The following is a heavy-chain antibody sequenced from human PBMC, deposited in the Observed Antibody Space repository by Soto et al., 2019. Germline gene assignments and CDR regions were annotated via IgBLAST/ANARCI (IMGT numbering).Heavy chain of an antibody. D-gene: IGHD1-26*01. CDR2: TSAFYGNS. J-gene: IGHJ4*02. CDR3: ARLVAAGSPLDY. Sequence: ASVKVSCKVSGYPFSSYGITWVRQAPGQGLEWMGWTSAFYGNSTYSEKFQGRVTMTIDTSTNTAYMDLRSLKSDDTAVYYCARLVAAGSPLDYWGPGTPSTASS. V-gene: IGHV1-18*04. CDR1: GYPFSSYG.